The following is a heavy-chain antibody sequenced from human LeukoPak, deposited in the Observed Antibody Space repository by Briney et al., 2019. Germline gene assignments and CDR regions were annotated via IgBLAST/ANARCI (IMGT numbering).Heavy chain of an antibody. V-gene: IGHV1-69*02. CDR1: GGTFSSYT. J-gene: IGHJ6*03. Sequence: SSVKVSCKASGGTFSSYTISLVRQAPGQGLEWMGRIIPILGIANYAQKFQGRVTITADKSTSTAYMELSSLRSEDPAVYYCARGVYYSNPYYYYYMDVWGKGTTVTVSS. CDR2: IIPILGIA. D-gene: IGHD4-11*01. CDR3: ARGVYYSNPYYYYYMDV.